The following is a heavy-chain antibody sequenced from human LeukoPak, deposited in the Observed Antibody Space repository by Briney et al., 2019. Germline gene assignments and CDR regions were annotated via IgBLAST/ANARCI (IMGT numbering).Heavy chain of an antibody. V-gene: IGHV3-23*01. Sequence: GGSLRLSCAASGCTFSTYTMYWVRHPPGKGLEWVSIIGSSGGGIHYADSVKGRFTISRDNSKNALYLQMNSLRVEDTAVYYCAIDPNWGTHSWGQGVLVTVSS. CDR3: AIDPNWGTHS. CDR1: GCTFSTYT. CDR2: IGSSGGGI. J-gene: IGHJ4*02. D-gene: IGHD7-27*01.